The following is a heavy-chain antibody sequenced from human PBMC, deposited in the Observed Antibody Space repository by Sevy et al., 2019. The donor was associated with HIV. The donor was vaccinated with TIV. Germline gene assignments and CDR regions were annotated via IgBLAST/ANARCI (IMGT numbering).Heavy chain of an antibody. D-gene: IGHD3-9*01. CDR1: GFTFSISA. V-gene: IGHV3-23*01. J-gene: IGHJ4*02. CDR2: ISGSGNSA. Sequence: GGSLRLSCAASGFTFSISAMTWVRQAPGKGLEWVSVISGSGNSAYYADSVKGRFTISRDNSKNTLSLQMNSLRAEDTAVYYCAQGGRSYCDSYFDHWGQGTLVTVSS. CDR3: AQGGRSYCDSYFDH.